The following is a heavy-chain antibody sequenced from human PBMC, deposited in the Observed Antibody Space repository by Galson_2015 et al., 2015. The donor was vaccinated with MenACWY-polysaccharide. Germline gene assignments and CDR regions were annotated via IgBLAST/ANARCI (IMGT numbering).Heavy chain of an antibody. Sequence: SLRLSCAASGFSLGAWYMSWVRQAPGKGLEWLSYISKSGDSIYYADSVKGRFTISRDNARNSLYLQMNSLEAEDTAIYYCVRGHYGLDVWGQGTPVTVSS. J-gene: IGHJ6*02. CDR2: ISKSGDSI. CDR3: VRGHYGLDV. CDR1: GFSLGAWY. V-gene: IGHV3-11*01.